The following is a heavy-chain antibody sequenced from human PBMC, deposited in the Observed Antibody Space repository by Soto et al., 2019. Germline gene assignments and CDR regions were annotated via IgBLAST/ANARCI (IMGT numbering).Heavy chain of an antibody. Sequence: QVQLVQSGAEVKKPGASVKVSCKASGYTFTSYGISWVRQAPGQGLEWMGWISAYNGNTNYAQKVQGRVTMTTDTSTSTAYMELRSLRFDDTAVYYCARDWGIVATTYYYYGMDVWGQGTTVTVSS. D-gene: IGHD5-12*01. CDR2: ISAYNGNT. J-gene: IGHJ6*02. CDR3: ARDWGIVATTYYYYGMDV. CDR1: GYTFTSYG. V-gene: IGHV1-18*01.